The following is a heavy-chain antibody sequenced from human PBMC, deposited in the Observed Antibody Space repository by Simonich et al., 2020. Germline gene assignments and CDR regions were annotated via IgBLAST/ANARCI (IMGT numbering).Heavy chain of an antibody. CDR3: ASARGDSSSWYFDY. Sequence: EVQLVESGGGLVKPGGSLRLSCAASGFTFSSYSMNWVRQAPGKGLEGVSAISHSSCYIDYANYVNGRVTIARDNAKNSLYLQMNSLRAEDTAVYYCASARGDSSSWYFDYWGQGTLVTVSS. V-gene: IGHV3-21*01. D-gene: IGHD6-13*01. J-gene: IGHJ4*02. CDR1: GFTFSSYS. CDR2: ISHSSCYI.